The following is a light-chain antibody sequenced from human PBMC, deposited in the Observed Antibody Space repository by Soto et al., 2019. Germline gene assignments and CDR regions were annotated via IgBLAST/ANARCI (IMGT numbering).Light chain of an antibody. J-gene: IGLJ2*01. Sequence: QSVLTQPPSASGAPGQRVTISCTGSSSNIGAGYDVHWYQQLPGTAPKLLIYGNTNRPSGVPDRFSGSKSGTSASLAITGLQAEDEADYYCQSYDSSGFVVFGGGTKLTVL. CDR1: SSNIGAGYD. V-gene: IGLV1-40*01. CDR3: QSYDSSGFVV. CDR2: GNT.